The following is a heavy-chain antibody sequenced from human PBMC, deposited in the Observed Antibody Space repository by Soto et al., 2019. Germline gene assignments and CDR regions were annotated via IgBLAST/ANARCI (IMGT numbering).Heavy chain of an antibody. D-gene: IGHD6-19*01. CDR2: IIPIFGTA. CDR1: GGTFSSYA. CDR3: ASGTVVAGTLDY. V-gene: IGHV1-69*13. J-gene: IGHJ4*02. Sequence: ASVKVSCKASGGTFSSYAISWVRQAPGQGLEWMGGIIPIFGTANYAQKFQGRVTITADESTSTAYMELSSLRSEDTAVYYCASGTVVAGTLDYWGQGTLVTVPS.